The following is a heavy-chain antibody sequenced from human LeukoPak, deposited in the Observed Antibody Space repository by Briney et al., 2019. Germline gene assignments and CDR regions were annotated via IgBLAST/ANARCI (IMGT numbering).Heavy chain of an antibody. V-gene: IGHV4-59*01. CDR2: IYYSGST. Sequence: PSETLSLTCTVSGGSISSYYWSWIRPPPGKGLEWIGYIYYSGSTNYNPSLKSRVTISVDTSKNQFSLKLSSVTAADTAVYYCARSSPLRFLEWLSDWGQGTLVTVSS. D-gene: IGHD3-3*01. J-gene: IGHJ4*02. CDR3: ARSSPLRFLEWLSD. CDR1: GGSISSYY.